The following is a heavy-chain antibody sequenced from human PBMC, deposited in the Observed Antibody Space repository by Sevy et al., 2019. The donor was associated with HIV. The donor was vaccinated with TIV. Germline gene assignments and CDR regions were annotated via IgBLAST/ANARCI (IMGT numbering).Heavy chain of an antibody. J-gene: IGHJ1*01. CDR2: IYYNGHI. Sequence: SETLSLTCTVSGGSXTSLYWNWIRQPPGKGLEWIANIYYNGHINYNPSLKSRVTLSLDTSKNQFSRRLSSVTAADTAMYYCXXXXXXXXXXXWGXXTLVTVSS. CDR1: GGSXTSLY. CDR3: XXXXXXXXXXX. V-gene: IGHV4-59*08.